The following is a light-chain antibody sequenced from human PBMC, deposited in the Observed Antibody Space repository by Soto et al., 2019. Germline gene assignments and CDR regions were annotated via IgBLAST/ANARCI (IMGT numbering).Light chain of an antibody. CDR1: QSISFW. J-gene: IGKJ1*01. V-gene: IGKV1-5*01. Sequence: DIQMTQSPSTLSASVGDRVAITCRASQSISFWLAWYQPKPGKAPKLLIYDASSLETGVPYRFSGSGSGTEFTLTISSLQPDDFAAYYCQQYCTYSWTFGQGTKVEIK. CDR3: QQYCTYSWT. CDR2: DAS.